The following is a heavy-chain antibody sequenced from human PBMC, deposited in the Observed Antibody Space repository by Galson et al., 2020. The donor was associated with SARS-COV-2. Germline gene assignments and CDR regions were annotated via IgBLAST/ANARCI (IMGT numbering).Heavy chain of an antibody. CDR3: ARDLVLTTWIQLWLPGDDYYYYGMDV. V-gene: IGHV1-2*02. CDR1: GYTFTGYY. Sequence: CKASGYTFTGYYMHWVRQAPGQGLEWMGWINPNSGGTNYAQKFQGRVTMTRDTSISTAYMELSRLRSDDTAVYYCARDLVLTTWIQLWLPGDDYYYYGMDVWGQGTTVTVSS. J-gene: IGHJ6*02. D-gene: IGHD5-18*01. CDR2: INPNSGGT.